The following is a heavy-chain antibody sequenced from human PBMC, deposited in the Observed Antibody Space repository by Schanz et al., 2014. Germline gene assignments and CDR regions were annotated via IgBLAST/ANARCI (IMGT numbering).Heavy chain of an antibody. Sequence: VQLVESGGGLVQPGRSLRLSCAASGFTFDDYAMHWVRQAPGKGLEWVSGISWNGGTKDYADSVKGRFTISRDNAKNTLYLQMNSLRAEDTAVYYCARPLGPNYYYYGLDVWGQGTLVTVSS. CDR1: GFTFDDYA. V-gene: IGHV3-9*01. CDR2: ISWNGGTK. J-gene: IGHJ6*02. CDR3: ARPLGPNYYYYGLDV.